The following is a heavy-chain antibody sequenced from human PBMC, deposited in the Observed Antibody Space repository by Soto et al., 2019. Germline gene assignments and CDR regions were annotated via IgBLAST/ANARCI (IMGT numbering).Heavy chain of an antibody. CDR2: ISSSSSYI. CDR1: GFTFSSYS. V-gene: IGHV3-21*01. CDR3: ARDLYSSSWPDAFDI. J-gene: IGHJ3*02. D-gene: IGHD6-13*01. Sequence: GGSLRLSCAASGFTFSSYSMNWVRQAPGKGLEWVSSISSSSSYIYYADSVKGRFTISRDNAKNSLYLQMNSLRAEDTAVYYCARDLYSSSWPDAFDIWGQGTMVTVSS.